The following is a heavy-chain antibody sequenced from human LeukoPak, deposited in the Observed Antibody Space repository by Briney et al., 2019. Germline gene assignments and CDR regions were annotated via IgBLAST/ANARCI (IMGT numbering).Heavy chain of an antibody. CDR2: INHSGST. J-gene: IGHJ4*02. V-gene: IGHV4-34*01. CDR3: ARQGKWVTKYFDY. D-gene: IGHD4-17*01. CDR1: GGSFSGYY. Sequence: KPSETLSLTCAVYGGSFSGYYWSWIRQPPGKGLEWIGEINHSGSTNYNPSLKSRVTMSVDTSKNQFSLKLSSVTAADTAVYYCARQGKWVTKYFDYWGQGTLVTVSS.